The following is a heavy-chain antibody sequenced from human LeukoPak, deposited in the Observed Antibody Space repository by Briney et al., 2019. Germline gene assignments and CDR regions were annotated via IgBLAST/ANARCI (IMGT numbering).Heavy chain of an antibody. J-gene: IGHJ5*02. V-gene: IGHV4-61*02. D-gene: IGHD3-10*01. CDR2: IYTSGST. CDR3: ARWVRGVHNWFDP. CDR1: GGSISSGSYY. Sequence: PSQTLSLTCTVSGGSISSGSYYWSWIRQPAGKGLEWIGRIYTSGSTNYNPSLKSRVTISVDTSKNQFSLKLSSVTAADTAVYYCARWVRGVHNWFDPWGQGTLVTVSS.